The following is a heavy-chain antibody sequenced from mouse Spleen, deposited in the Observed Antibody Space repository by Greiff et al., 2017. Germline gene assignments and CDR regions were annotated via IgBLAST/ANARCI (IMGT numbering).Heavy chain of an antibody. CDR3: ATSSGYRPWLAY. V-gene: IGHV1-61*01. CDR1: GYTFTSYW. Sequence: VQLQQPGAELVRPGSSVKLSCKASGYTFTSYWMDWVKQRPGQGLEWIGNIYPSDSETHYNQKFKDKATLTVDKSSSTAYMQLSSLTSEDSAVYYCATSSGYRPWLAYWGQGTLVTVSA. J-gene: IGHJ3*01. D-gene: IGHD3-1*01. CDR2: IYPSDSET.